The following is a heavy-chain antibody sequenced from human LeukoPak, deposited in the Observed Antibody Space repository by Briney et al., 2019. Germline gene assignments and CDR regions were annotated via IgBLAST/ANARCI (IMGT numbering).Heavy chain of an antibody. Sequence: SVKVSCKASVGTFSSYTISWVRQAPGQGLEWMGRIIPILGIANYAQKFQGRVTITADKSTSTDYMELSSRRSEDTAVYYCARGGDLKGELDYWGQGTLVTVS. CDR2: IIPILGIA. CDR3: ARGGDLKGELDY. V-gene: IGHV1-69*02. J-gene: IGHJ4*02. D-gene: IGHD3-16*01. CDR1: VGTFSSYT.